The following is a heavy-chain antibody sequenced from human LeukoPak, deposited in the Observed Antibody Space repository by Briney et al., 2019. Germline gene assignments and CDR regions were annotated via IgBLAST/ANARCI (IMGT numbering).Heavy chain of an antibody. D-gene: IGHD2-15*01. V-gene: IGHV1-2*02. Sequence: ASVKVSCKASGYTFTGYYMHWVRQAPGQGLEWMGWINPNSGGTNYAQKFQGRVTMTRDTSITTAYMELRRLKSDDTAVYYCATVRDIVVGGGPYYFDYWGQGTLVTVSS. CDR1: GYTFTGYY. J-gene: IGHJ4*02. CDR2: INPNSGGT. CDR3: ATVRDIVVGGGPYYFDY.